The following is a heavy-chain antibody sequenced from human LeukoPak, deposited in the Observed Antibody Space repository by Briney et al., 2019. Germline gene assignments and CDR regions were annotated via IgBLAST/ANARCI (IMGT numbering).Heavy chain of an antibody. V-gene: IGHV3-30-3*01. Sequence: PGGSLRLSCAASGFTFSSYVMHWVRQAPGKGLEWVAVISDDGINKYYADSVKDRFTISRDNAKNSLYLQMNSLRGEDTAVYYCARIYSNGWPDYWGQGTLVTVSS. D-gene: IGHD6-19*01. CDR3: ARIYSNGWPDY. CDR2: ISDDGINK. J-gene: IGHJ4*02. CDR1: GFTFSSYV.